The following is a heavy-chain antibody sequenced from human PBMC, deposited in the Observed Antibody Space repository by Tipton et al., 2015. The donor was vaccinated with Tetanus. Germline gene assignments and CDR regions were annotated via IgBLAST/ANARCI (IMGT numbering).Heavy chain of an antibody. Sequence: LRLSCAVSGGSISSGGHSWSWIRQPPGKGLEWIGYIYHSGSTYYNPSLKSRVTISVDRSKNQFSLKLSSVTAADTAVYYCARRLRDSRDGVILAFDIWGQGTMVTVSS. CDR1: GGSISSGGHS. CDR3: ARRLRDSRDGVILAFDI. D-gene: IGHD3-22*01. CDR2: IYHSGST. J-gene: IGHJ3*02. V-gene: IGHV4-30-2*01.